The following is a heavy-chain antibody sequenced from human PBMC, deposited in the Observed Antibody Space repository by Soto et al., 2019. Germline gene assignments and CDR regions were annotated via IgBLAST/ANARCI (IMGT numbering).Heavy chain of an antibody. CDR3: ARVFDTYYFDS. CDR1: GFTFSSYG. CDR2: IWSDGNNK. V-gene: IGHV3-33*01. J-gene: IGHJ4*02. D-gene: IGHD3-9*01. Sequence: GGSLRLSCAASGFTFSSYGMHWVRQAPGKGLEWVAVIWSDGNNKYYADSVKGRFTTSRDNSKKTLYLQMNSLRAEDTAVYYCARVFDTYYFDSWGQGNMVTVSS.